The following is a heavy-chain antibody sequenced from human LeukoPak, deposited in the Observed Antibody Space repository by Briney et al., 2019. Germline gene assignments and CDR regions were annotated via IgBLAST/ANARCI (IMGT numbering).Heavy chain of an antibody. V-gene: IGHV3-48*03. CDR2: ISSSGRTI. CDR1: GFTFSSYE. D-gene: IGHD3-16*01. Sequence: PGGSLRLSCAASGFTFSSYEMNWVRQAPGKGLEWVSYISSSGRTIYYADSVKGRFTISRDNAKNSLYLQMNSLRAEDTAVYYCARERGQIDYWGQGTLVTVSS. J-gene: IGHJ4*02. CDR3: ARERGQIDY.